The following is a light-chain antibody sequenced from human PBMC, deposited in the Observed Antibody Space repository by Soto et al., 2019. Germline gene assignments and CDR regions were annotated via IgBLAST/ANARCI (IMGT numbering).Light chain of an antibody. V-gene: IGLV2-23*01. CDR2: EGS. CDR1: SSDVGSNNL. CDR3: CSYARVSTYV. J-gene: IGLJ1*01. Sequence: QSALTQPASVSGSPGQSITITCTGTSSDVGSNNLVSWYQQHPGKVPQLMIYEGSKRPSGVSNRFSGSKSGNTASLTISGLQAEDEADYYCCSYARVSTYVFGTGTKLTVL.